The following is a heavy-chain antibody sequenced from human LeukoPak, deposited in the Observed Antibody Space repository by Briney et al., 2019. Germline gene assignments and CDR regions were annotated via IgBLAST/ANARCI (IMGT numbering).Heavy chain of an antibody. Sequence: SETLSLTCAVPGGSISSGGYSWSWIRQPPGKGLEWIGYIYHSGSTYYNPSLKSRVTISVDRSKNQFSLKLSSVTAADTAVYYCARNGGNSDFDYWGQGTLVTVSS. CDR3: ARNGGNSDFDY. CDR2: IYHSGST. CDR1: GGSISSGGYS. D-gene: IGHD4-23*01. J-gene: IGHJ4*02. V-gene: IGHV4-30-2*01.